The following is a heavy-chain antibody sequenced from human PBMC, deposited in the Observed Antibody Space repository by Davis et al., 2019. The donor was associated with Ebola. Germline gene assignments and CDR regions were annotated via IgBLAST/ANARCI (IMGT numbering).Heavy chain of an antibody. V-gene: IGHV4-34*01. CDR2: INHSGST. Sequence: SETLSLTCALYGGSFSGYYWSWIRQPPGKGLEWIGEINHSGSTNYNPSLKSRVTISVDTSKNQFSLKLSSVTAADTAVYYCARGLLWFGELTIYYFDYWGQGTLVTVSS. CDR3: ARGLLWFGELTIYYFDY. J-gene: IGHJ4*02. D-gene: IGHD3-10*01. CDR1: GGSFSGYY.